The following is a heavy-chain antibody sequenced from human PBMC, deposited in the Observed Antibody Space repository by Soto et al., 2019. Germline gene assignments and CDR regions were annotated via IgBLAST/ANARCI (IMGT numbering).Heavy chain of an antibody. D-gene: IGHD2-15*01. V-gene: IGHV3-48*02. J-gene: IGHJ6*03. CDR1: GFSLSDYA. CDR2: ISSDSRTI. Sequence: PGGSLRLSCVASGFSLSDYAVNWVRQAPGKGLEWVSFISSDSRTIYYADSVKGRFTVSRDNSRNTLYLQMNSLRDEDTAVYYCAKDGPSQSYCIGVSCYSRHSGYYYYMDVWGKGTTVTVSS. CDR3: AKDGPSQSYCIGVSCYSRHSGYYYYMDV.